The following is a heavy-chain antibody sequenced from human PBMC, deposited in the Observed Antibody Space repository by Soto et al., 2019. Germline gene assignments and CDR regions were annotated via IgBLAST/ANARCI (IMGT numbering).Heavy chain of an antibody. CDR1: GGSISSGGYS. V-gene: IGHV4-30-2*01. Sequence: QLQLQESGSGLVKPSQTLSLTCAVSGGSISSGGYSWSWIRQPPGKGLEWIGYIYHSGSTYYNPSLKSRVTISVDRSKNQFSLKLSSVTAADTAVYYCAGVGYDYSTLGGCDYWGQGTLVTVSS. J-gene: IGHJ4*02. CDR3: AGVGYDYSTLGGCDY. CDR2: IYHSGST. D-gene: IGHD4-4*01.